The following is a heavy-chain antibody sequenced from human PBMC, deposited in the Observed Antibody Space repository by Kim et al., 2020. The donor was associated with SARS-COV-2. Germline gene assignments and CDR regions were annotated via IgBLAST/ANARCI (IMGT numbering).Heavy chain of an antibody. J-gene: IGHJ6*02. CDR1: GFTFSSYA. D-gene: IGHD3-3*01. CDR3: ARAFGPVGGVDV. CDR2: ISYDGSSK. Sequence: GGSLRLSCAASGFTFSSYAMRWVRQAPGKGLEWVAVISYDGSSKYYADSVKGRFTISRDNSKNTLYLQMNSLRAEDTAVYYCARAFGPVGGVDVWGQGAT. V-gene: IGHV3-30-3*01.